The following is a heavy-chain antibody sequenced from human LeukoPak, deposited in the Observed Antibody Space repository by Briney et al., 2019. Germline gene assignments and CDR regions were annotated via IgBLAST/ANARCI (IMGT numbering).Heavy chain of an antibody. CDR3: ARGNGDYSNFDY. V-gene: IGHV4-30-4*01. Sequence: SRTLSLTCTVSGGSISSGDYYWSWIRQPPGKGLEWIGYIYYSGSTYYNPSLKSRVTISVDTSKNQFSLKLSSVTAADTAVYYCARGNGDYSNFDYWGQGTLVTVSS. J-gene: IGHJ4*02. CDR1: GGSISSGDYY. D-gene: IGHD4-17*01. CDR2: IYYSGST.